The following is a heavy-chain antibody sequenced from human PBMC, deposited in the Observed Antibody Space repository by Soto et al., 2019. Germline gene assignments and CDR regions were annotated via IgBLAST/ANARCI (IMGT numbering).Heavy chain of an antibody. CDR1: GYTFTSYH. V-gene: IGHV1-8*02. CDR2: MNPNSGNT. J-gene: IGHJ5*02. CDR3: ARERSAAGTGWFDP. Sequence: ASVKVSCKASGYTFTSYHINWVRQATGQGLEWMGWMNPNSGNTGYAQKFQGRVTMTRNTSISTAYMELSSLRSEDTAVYYCARERSAAGTGWFDPWGQGTLVTVSS. D-gene: IGHD6-13*01.